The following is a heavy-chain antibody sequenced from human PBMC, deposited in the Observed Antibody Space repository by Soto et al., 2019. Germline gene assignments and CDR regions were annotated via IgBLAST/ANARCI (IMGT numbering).Heavy chain of an antibody. CDR2: INNDGSST. V-gene: IGHV3-74*01. J-gene: IGHJ6*02. CDR1: GFTFSSYW. CDR3: ARDLVTAFGVVTKTYSDYGMNV. Sequence: PGGPLRLSCAASGFTFSSYWMHWVRQAPGKGLVWVSRINNDGSSTSYADSVKGRFTVSRDNAKNTLHLQMNSLRAEDTAVYYCARDLVTAFGVVTKTYSDYGMNVWAQGTTVTVSS. D-gene: IGHD3-3*01.